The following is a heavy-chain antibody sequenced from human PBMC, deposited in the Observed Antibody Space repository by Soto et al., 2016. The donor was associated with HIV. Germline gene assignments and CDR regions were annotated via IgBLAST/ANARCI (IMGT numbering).Heavy chain of an antibody. D-gene: IGHD4-17*01. CDR1: GFSFSRFS. V-gene: IGHV3-48*01. J-gene: IGHJ4*02. Sequence: EVQLVESGGGLIQPGGSLRLSCAASGFSFSRFSMNWVRQAPGKGLEWVSYISSSSSTIYYADSVKGRFTISRDNAKNSLYLQMNSLRAEDTAVYYCARGHDYGDYRGMDFFDYWGQGPWSPSPQ. CDR3: ARGHDYGDYRGMDFFDY. CDR2: ISSSSSTI.